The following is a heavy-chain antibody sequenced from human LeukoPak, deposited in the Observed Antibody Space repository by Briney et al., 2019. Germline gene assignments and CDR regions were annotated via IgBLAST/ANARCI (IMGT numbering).Heavy chain of an antibody. Sequence: GGSLRLSCAASGFTFSNYAMSWVRQAPGKGLEWVSAISNSGGSTNYADSVKGRFTISRDNSKNTLYLQMNSLRAEDTAVYYCAKGYCSSISCYEYYYMDVWGKGTTVTVSS. CDR1: GFTFSNYA. V-gene: IGHV3-23*01. D-gene: IGHD2-2*01. CDR2: ISNSGGST. CDR3: AKGYCSSISCYEYYYMDV. J-gene: IGHJ6*03.